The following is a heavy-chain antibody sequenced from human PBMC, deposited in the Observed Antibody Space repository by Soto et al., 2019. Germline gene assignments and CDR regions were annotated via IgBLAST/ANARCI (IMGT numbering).Heavy chain of an antibody. CDR2: ISSNSDTI. J-gene: IGHJ4*02. D-gene: IGHD4-17*01. CDR1: GFTADDYA. V-gene: IGHV3-9*02. CDR3: AKDMKWGGMTTIHYFDS. Sequence: EVQLVESGGGLVQPGRSLRLSCVASGFTADDYARHWVRQAPGMGLEWVSGISSNSDTIDYADSVKGRFTISRDNAKNSLFLQMNSLRPEDTALYYCAKDMKWGGMTTIHYFDSWGQGTLVTVSS.